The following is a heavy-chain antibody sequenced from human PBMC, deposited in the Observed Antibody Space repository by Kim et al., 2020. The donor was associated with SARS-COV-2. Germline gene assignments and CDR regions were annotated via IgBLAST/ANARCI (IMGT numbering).Heavy chain of an antibody. CDR2: INHSGST. Sequence: SETLSLTCAVYGGSFSGYYWSWIRQPPGKGLEWIGEINHSGSTNYNPSLKSRVTISVDTSKNQFSLKLSSVTAADTAVYYCAGIAAAGIDYWGQGTLVT. D-gene: IGHD6-13*01. V-gene: IGHV4-34*01. CDR1: GGSFSGYY. CDR3: AGIAAAGIDY. J-gene: IGHJ4*02.